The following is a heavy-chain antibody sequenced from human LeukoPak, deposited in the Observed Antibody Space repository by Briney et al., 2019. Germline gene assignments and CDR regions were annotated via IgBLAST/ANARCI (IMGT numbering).Heavy chain of an antibody. J-gene: IGHJ2*01. D-gene: IGHD3-22*01. Sequence: SETLSLTCTVSGYSISSGYYWGWIRQPPGKGLEWIGSIYHSGSTYYNPSLKSRVTISVDTSKNQFSLKLSSVTAADTAVYYCAREEFHYDSSGYYERWYFDLWGRGTLVTVSS. CDR1: GYSISSGYY. V-gene: IGHV4-38-2*02. CDR2: IYHSGST. CDR3: AREEFHYDSSGYYERWYFDL.